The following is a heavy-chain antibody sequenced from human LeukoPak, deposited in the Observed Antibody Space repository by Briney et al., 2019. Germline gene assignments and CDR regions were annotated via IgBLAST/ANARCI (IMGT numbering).Heavy chain of an antibody. CDR1: GFTFSSYS. CDR2: ISSYSYI. Sequence: GGSLRLSCAASGFTFSSYSMNWVRQAPGKGLEWVSSISSYSYIYYADSVKGRFTISRDNANNSLYLQMNSLRAENTAVYYCARDAYCGGDCYFGYYGMDVWGQGTTVTVSS. CDR3: ARDAYCGGDCYFGYYGMDV. J-gene: IGHJ6*02. V-gene: IGHV3-21*01. D-gene: IGHD2-21*02.